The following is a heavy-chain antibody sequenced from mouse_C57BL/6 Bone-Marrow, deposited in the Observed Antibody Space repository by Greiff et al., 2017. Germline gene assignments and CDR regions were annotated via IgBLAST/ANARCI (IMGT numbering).Heavy chain of an antibody. D-gene: IGHD2-4*01. Sequence: EVQLQQSVAELVRPGASVKLSCTASGFNIKNTYMHWVKQRPEQGLEWIGRIDPANGNTKYAPKFQGKATITADTSSNTAYMQLSSLTSENTAIYYCALSTLSTTTYDYAMDYWGQGTSVTVSS. J-gene: IGHJ4*01. CDR1: GFNIKNTY. CDR2: IDPANGNT. V-gene: IGHV14-3*01. CDR3: ALSTLSTTTYDYAMDY.